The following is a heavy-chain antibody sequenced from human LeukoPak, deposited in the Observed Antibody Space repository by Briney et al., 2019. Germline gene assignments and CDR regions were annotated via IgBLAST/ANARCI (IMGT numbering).Heavy chain of an antibody. CDR3: AGDGVFGVVITAYYFEH. Sequence: GGSLRLSCAASGFTFSSYSMNWVRQAPGKGLEWVSSINSSSSYIYYADSVKGRFTISRDNAKNSLYLQMNSLRAEDTAVYYCAGDGVFGVVITAYYFEHWGQGTMVTVSS. D-gene: IGHD3-3*01. J-gene: IGHJ4*02. V-gene: IGHV3-21*01. CDR2: INSSSSYI. CDR1: GFTFSSYS.